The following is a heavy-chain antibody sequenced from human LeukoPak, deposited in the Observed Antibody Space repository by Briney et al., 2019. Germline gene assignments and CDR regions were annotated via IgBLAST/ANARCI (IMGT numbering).Heavy chain of an antibody. D-gene: IGHD3-10*01. J-gene: IGHJ4*02. V-gene: IGHV3-7*01. CDR1: GFTFSTYW. Sequence: GGSLRLSCAASGFTFSTYWMTWVRQAPGKGLECVASINEDGSDQKYLDSVKGRFTISRDNAKNSLYLQMNSLRVEDTALYYCARHYFRSESFYNPLGYWGQGNLVSVSS. CDR2: INEDGSDQ. CDR3: ARHYFRSESFYNPLGY.